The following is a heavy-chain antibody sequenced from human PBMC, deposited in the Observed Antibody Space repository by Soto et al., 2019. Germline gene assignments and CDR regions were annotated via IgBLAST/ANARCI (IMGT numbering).Heavy chain of an antibody. V-gene: IGHV1-3*01. CDR2: INAGNGNT. J-gene: IGHJ3*02. D-gene: IGHD2-2*02. CDR1: GGTFSSYA. CDR3: ARMGYCSSTSCYTGAFDI. Sequence: GASVKVSCKASGGTFSSYAISWVRQTPGQRLEWMGWINAGNGNTKYSQKFQGRVTITRDTSASTAYMELSSLRSEDTAVYYCARMGYCSSTSCYTGAFDIWGQGTMVTISS.